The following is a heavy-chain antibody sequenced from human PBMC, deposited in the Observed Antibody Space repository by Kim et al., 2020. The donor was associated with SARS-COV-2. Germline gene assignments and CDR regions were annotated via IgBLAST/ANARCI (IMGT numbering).Heavy chain of an antibody. CDR1: GFTFSGFR. V-gene: IGHV3-48*04. D-gene: IGHD2-15*01. CDR2: IRNDRSPR. Sequence: GGSLRLSCAASGFTFSGFRMSWVRQAPGKGLEWVSYIRNDRSPREYADAVPGLGRFTTDNANDKHSLQLQSRSAGAEATASYYWVRGGRDGGYDYVG. J-gene: IGHJ4*01. CDR3: VRGGRDGGYDY.